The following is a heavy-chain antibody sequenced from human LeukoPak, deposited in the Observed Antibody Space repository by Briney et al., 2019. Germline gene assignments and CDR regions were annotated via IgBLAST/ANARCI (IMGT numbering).Heavy chain of an antibody. J-gene: IGHJ4*02. D-gene: IGHD1-1*01. Sequence: SQTLTLTCTVSGGSISSGDYYWSWIRQPPGKGLEWIGYIYYSGSTYYNPSLKSRVTISVDTSKNQFSLKLSPVTAADTAVYYCARGTGTPWFDYWGQGTLVTVSS. CDR2: IYYSGST. CDR3: ARGTGTPWFDY. V-gene: IGHV4-30-4*01. CDR1: GGSISSGDYY.